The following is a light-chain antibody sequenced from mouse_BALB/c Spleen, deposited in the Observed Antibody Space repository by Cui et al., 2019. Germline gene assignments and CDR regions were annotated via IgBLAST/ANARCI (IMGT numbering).Light chain of an antibody. J-gene: IGKJ4*01. CDR3: QQNNEDPFT. V-gene: IGKV3-10*01. CDR1: VSVDSYGNNY. Sequence: NIVLTQPPASLAVSPGQRAPITCRASVSVDSYGNNYKHWYQQKPGRPPKLLIIHASNLESGVPAWFSGGRSRTGFTLTIVPMEADDAATNYCQQNNEDPFTFGAGTKLEIK. CDR2: HAS.